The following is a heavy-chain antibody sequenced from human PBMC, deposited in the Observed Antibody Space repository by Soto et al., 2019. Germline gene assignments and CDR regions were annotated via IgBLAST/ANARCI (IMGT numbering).Heavy chain of an antibody. CDR2: INPSGRST. CDR1: GYTFTSYY. V-gene: IGHV1-46*01. J-gene: IGHJ4*02. D-gene: IGHD2-2*01. CDR3: ASGFCTTTTCLFGDF. Sequence: QVQLVQSGAEVKKPGASVKISCKSSGYTFTSYYMHWVRQAPGQGLEWMGMINPSGRSTNYAQRFQGRVALTRDTSTSTVYMDLSDLRSADTAMYRSASGFCTTTTCLFGDFWGQGTLVTVYS.